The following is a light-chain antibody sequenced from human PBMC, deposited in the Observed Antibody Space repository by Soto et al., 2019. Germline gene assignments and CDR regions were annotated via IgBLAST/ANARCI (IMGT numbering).Light chain of an antibody. J-gene: IGLJ1*01. Sequence: QAVVTQPPSTSGTPAQRVTISCSGSSSNIGSESVNWYQQLPGTAPKLLIYSYNQRPSGVPDRFSGSKSGTSASLAISGLQSEDEADYICAAWDDSLNGYVFGLGTKLTVL. CDR1: SSNIGSES. CDR3: AAWDDSLNGYV. CDR2: SYN. V-gene: IGLV1-44*01.